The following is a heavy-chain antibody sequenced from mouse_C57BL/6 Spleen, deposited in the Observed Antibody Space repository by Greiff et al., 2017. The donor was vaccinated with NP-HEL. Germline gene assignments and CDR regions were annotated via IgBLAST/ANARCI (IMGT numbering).Heavy chain of an antibody. CDR2: ISDGGSYT. J-gene: IGHJ4*01. Sequence: EVQLVESGGGLVKPGGSLKLSCAASGFTFSSYAMSWVRQTPEKRLEWVATISDGGSYTYYPDNVKGRFTIYRDNAKNNLYLQMSHLKSKDTAMYYCARERTYYAMDYWGQGTSVTVSS. V-gene: IGHV5-4*01. CDR1: GFTFSSYA. CDR3: ARERTYYAMDY.